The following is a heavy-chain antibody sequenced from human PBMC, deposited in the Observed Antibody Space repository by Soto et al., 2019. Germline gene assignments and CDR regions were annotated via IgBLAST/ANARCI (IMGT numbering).Heavy chain of an antibody. CDR3: ARDRGPDGMDV. J-gene: IGHJ6*02. D-gene: IGHD3-10*01. Sequence: PSETLSLTCTVSGTSITSGGYFWTWIRQHPGKGLEWIGYVYYSGSTYYNPSLKSRLTISVDTSKNQFSLKLGSVTAADAAVYYCARDRGPDGMDVWGQGTTVTVSS. V-gene: IGHV4-31*03. CDR2: VYYSGST. CDR1: GTSITSGGYF.